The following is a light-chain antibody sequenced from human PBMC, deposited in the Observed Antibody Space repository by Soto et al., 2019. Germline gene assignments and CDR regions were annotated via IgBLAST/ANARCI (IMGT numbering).Light chain of an antibody. CDR3: QQYNVWPPIT. V-gene: IGKV3-15*01. CDR2: DVS. J-gene: IGKJ5*01. CDR1: QSISNN. Sequence: ELVLTQSPATLSVSPGEGATLSCRASQSISNNLAWFQHKPGQAPRLLISDVSTRATGIPARFSGSGSGTQFTLTITTMQSEDFAVYYCQQYNVWPPITFGEGTRL.